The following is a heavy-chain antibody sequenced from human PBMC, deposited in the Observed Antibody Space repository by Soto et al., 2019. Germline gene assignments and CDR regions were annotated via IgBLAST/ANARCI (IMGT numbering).Heavy chain of an antibody. CDR1: GYTFTSYG. V-gene: IGHV1-18*01. CDR2: TSAYNGNT. CDR3: ARDHRFLEWLFKDYGMDV. D-gene: IGHD3-3*01. J-gene: IGHJ6*02. Sequence: ASVKVSGKASGYTFTSYGISWVRQAPGQGLEWMGWTSAYNGNTNYAQKLQGRVTMTTDTSTSTAYMELRSLRSDDTAVYYCARDHRFLEWLFKDYGMDVWGQGTTVTVSS.